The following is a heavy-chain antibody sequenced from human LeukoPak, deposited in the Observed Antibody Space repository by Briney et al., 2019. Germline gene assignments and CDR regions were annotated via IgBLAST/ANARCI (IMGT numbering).Heavy chain of an antibody. CDR2: IKQDGTEK. Sequence: PGESLRLSCAASGFTFTTYWMSWVRQPPGKVLQWVANIKQDGTEKYYVDSVKGRFTISRDNAKNSLYLQMNSLRVEDTAIYYCVRVAKYYYGSETYYFFEHWGQGTPVTASS. CDR3: VRVAKYYYGSETYYFFEH. V-gene: IGHV3-7*01. D-gene: IGHD3-10*01. CDR1: GFTFTTYW. J-gene: IGHJ4*02.